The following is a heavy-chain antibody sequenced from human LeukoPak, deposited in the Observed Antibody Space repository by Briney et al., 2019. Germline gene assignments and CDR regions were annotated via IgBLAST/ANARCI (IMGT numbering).Heavy chain of an antibody. V-gene: IGHV3-11*06. J-gene: IGHJ3*02. D-gene: IGHD4-17*01. CDR3: AREISYGDYPSGDAFDN. CDR2: ISSSSSYI. CDR1: GFTFSDYY. Sequence: PGGSLRLSCAASGFTFSDYYMSWIRQAPGKGLEWVSSISSSSSYIYYADSVKGRFTISRDNAKNSLYLQMNSLRAEDTAVYFCAREISYGDYPSGDAFDNWGQGTMVTVSS.